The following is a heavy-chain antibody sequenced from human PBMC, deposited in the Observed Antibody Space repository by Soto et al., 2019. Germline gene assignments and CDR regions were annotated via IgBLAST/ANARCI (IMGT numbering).Heavy chain of an antibody. D-gene: IGHD3-10*01. V-gene: IGHV3-11*01. J-gene: IGHJ6*02. CDR3: ARAELPWFGEHIYYYYGMDV. Sequence: PGGSLRLSCAASGFTFSDYYMSWIRQAPGKGLEWVSYISSSGSTIYYADSVKGRFTISRDNAKNSLYLQMNSLRAEDTAVYYCARAELPWFGEHIYYYYGMDVCGQGPTVTVYS. CDR1: GFTFSDYY. CDR2: ISSSGSTI.